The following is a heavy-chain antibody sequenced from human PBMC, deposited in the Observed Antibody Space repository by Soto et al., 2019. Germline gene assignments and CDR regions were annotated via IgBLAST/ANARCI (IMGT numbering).Heavy chain of an antibody. V-gene: IGHV1-69*12. J-gene: IGHJ6*02. Sequence: QVLLVQSGAGVKKPGSSMKVSCKTSGGTFSSFAISWVRLVPGQGLEWMGVIIPRFATPTYAQSFQGRVSITADESTSTAYMELSSLRSEDTAVYYCARDRVMRGNSYYYGMDVWGQGTTVTVSS. CDR2: IIPRFATP. D-gene: IGHD4-4*01. CDR3: ARDRVMRGNSYYYGMDV. CDR1: GGTFSSFA.